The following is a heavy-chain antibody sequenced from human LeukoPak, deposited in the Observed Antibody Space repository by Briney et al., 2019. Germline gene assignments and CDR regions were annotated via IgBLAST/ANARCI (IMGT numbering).Heavy chain of an antibody. J-gene: IGHJ4*02. CDR3: ARDLYTPSTVVVPAGVDY. D-gene: IGHD2-2*01. CDR1: GFTFSSYW. CDR2: IKQDGSEK. Sequence: GGSLRLSCAASGFTFSSYWMSWVRQAPGKGLEWVANIKQDGSEKYYVASVKGRFTISRDDAKNSLYLQMNSLRAEDTAVYYCARDLYTPSTVVVPAGVDYWGQGTLVTVSS. V-gene: IGHV3-7*01.